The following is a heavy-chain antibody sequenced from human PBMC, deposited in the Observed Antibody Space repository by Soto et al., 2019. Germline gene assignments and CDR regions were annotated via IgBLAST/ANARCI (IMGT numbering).Heavy chain of an antibody. D-gene: IGHD3-9*01. CDR3: ARGYYDILTGYEAYYFDY. Sequence: SETLSLTCTVSGGSSSSGGYYLSWIRQHPGKCLEWIGYIYYSGSTYYNPSLKSRVTISVDTSKNQFSLKLSSVTAADTAVYYCARGYYDILTGYEAYYFDYWGQGTLVTVSS. V-gene: IGHV4-31*03. J-gene: IGHJ4*02. CDR2: IYYSGST. CDR1: GGSSSSGGYY.